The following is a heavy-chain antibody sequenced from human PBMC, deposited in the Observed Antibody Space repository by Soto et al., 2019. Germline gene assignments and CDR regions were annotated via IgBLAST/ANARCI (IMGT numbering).Heavy chain of an antibody. D-gene: IGHD2-15*01. J-gene: IGHJ4*02. V-gene: IGHV1-2*04. Sequence: GASVKVCCKASGYTFTGYYMHWVRQAPGQGLEWMGWINPNSGGTNYAQKFQGWVTMTRDTSISTAYMELSRLRSDDTAVYYCARVSCSGGSCYRFDYWGQGTLVTVSS. CDR1: GYTFTGYY. CDR2: INPNSGGT. CDR3: ARVSCSGGSCYRFDY.